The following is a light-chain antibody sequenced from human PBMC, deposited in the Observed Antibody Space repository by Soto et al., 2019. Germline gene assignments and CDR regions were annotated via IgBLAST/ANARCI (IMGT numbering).Light chain of an antibody. CDR3: QQRSNWPPH. V-gene: IGKV3-11*01. CDR2: DAS. Sequence: EIVLTQSPATLSLSPEERATLSCRDSQSVSSYLAWYQQKPGQAPRLLIYDASNRATGIPARFSGSGSGTDFTLTISSLEPEDFAVYYCQQRSNWPPHFGGGTKVEIK. CDR1: QSVSSY. J-gene: IGKJ4*01.